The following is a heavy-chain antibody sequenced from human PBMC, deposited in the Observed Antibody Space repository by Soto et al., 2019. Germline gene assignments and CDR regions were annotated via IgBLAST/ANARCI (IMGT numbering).Heavy chain of an antibody. CDR2: IYYSGST. CDR1: GGSIISYY. Sequence: SETLSLTCTVSGGSIISYYWSWIRQPPGKGLEWIGYIYYSGSTNYNPSLKSRVTISVDTSKNQFSLKLSSVTAADTAVYYCARWYYDFWSGYYKGYFDYWGQGTLVNVSS. J-gene: IGHJ4*02. D-gene: IGHD3-3*01. V-gene: IGHV4-59*01. CDR3: ARWYYDFWSGYYKGYFDY.